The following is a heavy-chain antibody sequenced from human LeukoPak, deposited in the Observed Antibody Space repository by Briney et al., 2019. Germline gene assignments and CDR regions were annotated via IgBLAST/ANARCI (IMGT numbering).Heavy chain of an antibody. D-gene: IGHD3-22*01. CDR2: IRYGGSY. CDR1: GFTFSTYG. J-gene: IGHJ4*02. CDR3: AKDREISSGYHYFDY. V-gene: IGHV3-30*02. Sequence: GGSLRLSCAASGFTFSTYGMHWVRQAPGKGLEWVAFIRYGGSYNYADSVKGRFTISRDSSKDTLYLQMNSLRPEDTAVYYCAKDREISSGYHYFDYWGQGTLVTVSS.